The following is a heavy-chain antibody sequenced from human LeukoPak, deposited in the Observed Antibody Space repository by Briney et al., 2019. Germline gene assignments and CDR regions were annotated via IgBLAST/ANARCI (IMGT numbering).Heavy chain of an antibody. D-gene: IGHD5-18*01. Sequence: ASVKVSCKASGYTFTSYGISWVRQAPGQGLEWMGWISAYNGNTNYAQKLQGRVTMTTDTSTSTAYMELRSLRSDDTAVYYCARGVDTAMVTFAFDIWGQGTMVTVSS. CDR2: ISAYNGNT. V-gene: IGHV1-18*01. J-gene: IGHJ3*02. CDR1: GYTFTSYG. CDR3: ARGVDTAMVTFAFDI.